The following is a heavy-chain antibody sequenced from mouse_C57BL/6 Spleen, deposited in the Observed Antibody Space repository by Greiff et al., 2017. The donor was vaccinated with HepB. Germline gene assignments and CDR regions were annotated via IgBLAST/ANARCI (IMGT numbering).Heavy chain of an antibody. D-gene: IGHD2-3*01. V-gene: IGHV5-4*01. CDR2: ISDGGSYT. CDR3: AREGWLRYFDV. Sequence: DVMLVESGGGLVKPGGSLKLSCAASGFTFSSYAMSWVRQTPEKRLEWVATISDGGSYTYYPDNVKGRFTISRDNAKNNLYLQMSHLKSEDTAMYYCAREGWLRYFDVWGTGTTVTVSS. J-gene: IGHJ1*03. CDR1: GFTFSSYA.